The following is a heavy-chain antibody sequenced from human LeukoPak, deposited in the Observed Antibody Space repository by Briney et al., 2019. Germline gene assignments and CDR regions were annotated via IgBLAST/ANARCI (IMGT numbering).Heavy chain of an antibody. CDR1: GGSFSGYY. V-gene: IGHV4-34*01. CDR3: ARGRNLRHIVVVPAAAY. CDR2: INHSGST. D-gene: IGHD2-2*01. Sequence: SETLSPTCAVYGGSFSGYYWSWIRQPPGKGLEWIGEINHSGSTNYNPSLKSRVTISVDTSKNQFSLKLSSVTAADTAVYYCARGRNLRHIVVVPAAAYWGQGTLVTVSS. J-gene: IGHJ4*02.